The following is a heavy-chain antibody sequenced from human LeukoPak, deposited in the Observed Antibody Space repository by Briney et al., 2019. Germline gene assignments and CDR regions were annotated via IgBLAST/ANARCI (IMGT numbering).Heavy chain of an antibody. CDR1: GYTFTANY. J-gene: IGHJ4*02. CDR2: INPRSGGT. V-gene: IGHV1-2*02. D-gene: IGHD2-2*01. CDR3: ARGSGTSWFDY. Sequence: ASVKVSCKASGYTFTANYMHWVRQAPGQGLEWMGWINPRSGGTNYGERFRGRVTMTRDTSITTAYMELSSLRFDDTAVYYCARGSGTSWFDYWGQGTLVTVSS.